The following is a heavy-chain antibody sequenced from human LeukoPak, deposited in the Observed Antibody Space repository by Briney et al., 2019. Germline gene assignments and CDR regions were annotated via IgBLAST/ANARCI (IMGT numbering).Heavy chain of an antibody. Sequence: GGSLRLSCAASGFTFSSYAMSWVRQAPGKGLEWVSLISGDGGSTYYADSVKGRFTISRDNSKNSLYLQMNSLRTEDTALYYCAKDMAGYSYGRIDYWGQGTLVTVSS. V-gene: IGHV3-43*02. J-gene: IGHJ4*02. D-gene: IGHD5-18*01. CDR1: GFTFSSYA. CDR2: ISGDGGST. CDR3: AKDMAGYSYGRIDY.